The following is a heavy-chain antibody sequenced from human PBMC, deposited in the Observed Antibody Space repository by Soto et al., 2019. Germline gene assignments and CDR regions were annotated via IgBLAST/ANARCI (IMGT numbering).Heavy chain of an antibody. J-gene: IGHJ3*02. D-gene: IGHD6-6*01. CDR3: AREGIRAARPSRGVDAFDI. CDR1: GFTFSSYW. V-gene: IGHV3-7*03. CDR2: IKQDGSEK. Sequence: GGSLRLSCAASGFTFSSYWMSWVRQAPGKGLEWVANIKQDGSEKYYVDSVKGRFTISRDNAKNSLYLQMNSLRAEDTAVYYCAREGIRAARPSRGVDAFDIWGQGTMVTVSS.